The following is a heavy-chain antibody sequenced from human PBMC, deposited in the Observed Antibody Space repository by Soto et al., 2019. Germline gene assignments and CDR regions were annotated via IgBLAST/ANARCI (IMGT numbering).Heavy chain of an antibody. CDR3: AKEYYYDNGPDR. V-gene: IGHV3-23*01. D-gene: IGHD3-22*01. CDR2: IRGSGGDT. J-gene: IGHJ5*02. CDR1: GFTFSSYA. Sequence: EVQLLESGGGLVQPGGSLRLACAASGFTFSSYAMSWVRQAPGKGLEWVSAIRGSGGDTYYADSVKGRFTISRDNSKNTLYLQMNSLRAEDTAVYYCAKEYYYDNGPDRWGQGTLVIVSS.